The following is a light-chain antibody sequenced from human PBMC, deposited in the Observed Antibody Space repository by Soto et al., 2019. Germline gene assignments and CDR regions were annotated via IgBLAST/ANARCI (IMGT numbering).Light chain of an antibody. J-gene: IGKJ2*01. V-gene: IGKV3-20*01. CDR3: QLYGGSHMFA. CDR2: AAS. Sequence: EIVLTQSPGTLSLSPGEGGTLSCRASQSISSSYLDWYQQKPGQSPRLLIYAASSRATGIPDRFSCSGSGTDFTLTICRLEPEDFAVYYCQLYGGSHMFAFGQGTKLEIK. CDR1: QSISSSY.